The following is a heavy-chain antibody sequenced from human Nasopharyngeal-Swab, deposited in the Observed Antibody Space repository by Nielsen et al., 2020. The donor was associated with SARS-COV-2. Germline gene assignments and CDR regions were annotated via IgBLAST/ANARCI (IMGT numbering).Heavy chain of an antibody. CDR1: GYTFTSYY. CDR3: ASILCRVQQLVTPLAYYYYGMDV. J-gene: IGHJ6*02. V-gene: IGHV1-46*01. Sequence: ASVKVSCKASGYTFTSYYMHWVRQAPGQGLEWMGIINPSGGSTSYAQKFQGRVTMTRDTSTSTVYMELSSLRSEDTAVYYCASILCRVQQLVTPLAYYYYGMDVWGQGTTVTVSS. CDR2: INPSGGST. D-gene: IGHD6-6*01.